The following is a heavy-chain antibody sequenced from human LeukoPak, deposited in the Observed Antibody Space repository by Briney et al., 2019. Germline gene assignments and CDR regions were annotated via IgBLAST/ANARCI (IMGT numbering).Heavy chain of an antibody. CDR2: FDPDDGKT. J-gene: IGHJ4*02. V-gene: IGHV1-24*01. CDR3: ATPRTRDGYSD. D-gene: IGHD2-2*03. CDR1: GYDLSERS. Sequence: GASVKVSCKVSGYDLSERSMHWVRQAPGKGLEWMGRFDPDDGKTVYAQKFQGRVTLTEDTSTNTAYMEVTSLRSEDTAFYYCATPRTRDGYSDWGQGTLVTVSS.